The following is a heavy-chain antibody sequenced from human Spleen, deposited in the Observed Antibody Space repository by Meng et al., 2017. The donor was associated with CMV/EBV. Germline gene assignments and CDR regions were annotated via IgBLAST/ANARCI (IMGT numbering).Heavy chain of an antibody. V-gene: IGHV3-23*01. D-gene: IGHD2-15*01. CDR1: GFNFSNFA. Sequence: LGFNFSNFAMSWVRQAPGKGLEWVSSINSRGGDTFYADSVKGRFTISRDNSNNTLYLEMSSLRAEDTAVYYCAKDYCSGGTCYSGYWGQGTLVTVSS. CDR2: INSRGGDT. J-gene: IGHJ4*02. CDR3: AKDYCSGGTCYSGY.